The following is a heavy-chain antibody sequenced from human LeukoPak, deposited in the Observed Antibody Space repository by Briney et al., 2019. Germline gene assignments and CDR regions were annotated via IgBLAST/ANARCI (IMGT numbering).Heavy chain of an antibody. CDR2: INHSGST. CDR1: GGSFSGYY. Sequence: SETLSLTCAVYGGSFSGYYWSWIRQPPGKGLEWIGEINHSGSTNYNPSLKSRVTISVDTSKNQFSLKLSSVTAADTAVYYCARRTGYRGVIIRFFDYWGQGTLVTVSS. J-gene: IGHJ4*02. V-gene: IGHV4-34*01. CDR3: ARRTGYRGVIIRFFDY. D-gene: IGHD3-10*01.